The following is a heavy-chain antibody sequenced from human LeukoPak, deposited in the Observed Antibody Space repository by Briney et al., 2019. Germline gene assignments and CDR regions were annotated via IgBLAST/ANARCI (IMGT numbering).Heavy chain of an antibody. CDR2: INHSGST. CDR3: ARARGAVDY. CDR1: GGPFSGYY. J-gene: IGHJ4*02. Sequence: SETLSLTCAVYGGPFSGYYWSWIRQPPGKGLEWIGEINHSGSTNYNPSLKSRVTISVDTSKNQFSLKLSSVTAADTAVYYCARARGAVDYWGQGTLVTVSS. D-gene: IGHD3-10*01. V-gene: IGHV4-34*01.